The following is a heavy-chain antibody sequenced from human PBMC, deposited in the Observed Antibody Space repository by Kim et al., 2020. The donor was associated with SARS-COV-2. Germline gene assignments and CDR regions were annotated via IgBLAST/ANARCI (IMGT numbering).Heavy chain of an antibody. J-gene: IGHJ6*02. Sequence: SETLSLTCTVSGGSISSYYWSWIRQPPGKGLEWIGYIYYSGSTNYNPSLKSRVTISVDTSKNQFSLKLSSVTAADTAVYYCARDQGQQQLVPSYYYYGMAVWGQGTKLTVSS. D-gene: IGHD6-13*01. V-gene: IGHV4-59*01. CDR1: GGSISSYY. CDR3: ARDQGQQQLVPSYYYYGMAV. CDR2: IYYSGST.